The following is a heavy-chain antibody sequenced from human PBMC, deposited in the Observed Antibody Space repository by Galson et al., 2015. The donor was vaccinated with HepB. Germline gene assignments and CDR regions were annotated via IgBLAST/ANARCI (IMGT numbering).Heavy chain of an antibody. D-gene: IGHD3-10*01. CDR3: ARELDDEFSGASFKSFDV. Sequence: SVKVSCKASGSRFTDYFIHWLRQAPGQGLEWMGWINPNSGGTNFAQKFQGRVPMTRDTSISTAYMELTRLRSDDAAVFFYARELDDEFSGASFKSFDVWGQGTTVIVSS. J-gene: IGHJ6*02. CDR1: GSRFTDYF. V-gene: IGHV1-2*02. CDR2: INPNSGGT.